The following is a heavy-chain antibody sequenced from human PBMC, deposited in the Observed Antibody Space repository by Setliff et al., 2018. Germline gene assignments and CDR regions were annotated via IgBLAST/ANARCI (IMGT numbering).Heavy chain of an antibody. CDR1: GDSISSTSYQ. D-gene: IGHD3-10*01. CDR2: IYYTGTA. Sequence: NPSETLSLTCTVSGDSISSTSYQWGWVRQPPGKGLEWIGSIYYTGTAYYNPSPKSRVTISVDTSKNQFSLQVTSLAATDTALYFCARHEFVGGYYGSVTYRHFDYWGQGILVTVSS. CDR3: ARHEFVGGYYGSVTYRHFDY. V-gene: IGHV4-39*01. J-gene: IGHJ4*02.